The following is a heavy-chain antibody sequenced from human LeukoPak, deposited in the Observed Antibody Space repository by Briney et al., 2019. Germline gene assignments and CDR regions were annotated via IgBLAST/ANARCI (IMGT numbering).Heavy chain of an antibody. D-gene: IGHD4-17*01. V-gene: IGHV4-34*01. CDR3: VRASHDYGDYSHFDY. CDR2: INLRGST. Sequence: SETLSLTCAVYGGSFNDYYWNWIRQPPGKGLEWIGEINLRGSTTYNPSLKSRVTISLDESKNQFSLKLSSVTAADTAVYYCVRASHDYGDYSHFDYWGQGTLVTVSS. CDR1: GGSFNDYY. J-gene: IGHJ4*02.